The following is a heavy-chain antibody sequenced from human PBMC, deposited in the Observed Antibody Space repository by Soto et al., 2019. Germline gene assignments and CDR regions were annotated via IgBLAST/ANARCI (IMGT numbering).Heavy chain of an antibody. D-gene: IGHD7-27*01. CDR1: GYTFTGYY. J-gene: IGHJ4*02. CDR2: ISPHSGGP. V-gene: IGHV1-2*02. Sequence: QVRLVQSGAEVKKPGASVKVSCKASGYTFTGYYIHWVRQAPGQGLEWMGSISPHSGGPNYAQRFQGRVTMTRDTSMTTVYMEMSGLTSDDTAVYYCAREEQTGANYYLDYWGQGTLVTASS. CDR3: AREEQTGANYYLDY.